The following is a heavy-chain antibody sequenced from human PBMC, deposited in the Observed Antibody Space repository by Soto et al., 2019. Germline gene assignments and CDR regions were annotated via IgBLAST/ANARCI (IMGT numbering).Heavy chain of an antibody. Sequence: QVQLQESGPGLVKPSQTLSLTCTVSGGSISSGGYYWSWIRQHPGKGLEWIGYIYYSGSTYYNPSLKSRFTNSVDTSKNQFSLNLSSVTAADTAVYYCARDGIVVSYGMDVWGQGTTVTVSS. J-gene: IGHJ6*02. CDR1: GGSISSGGYY. D-gene: IGHD2-15*01. CDR3: ARDGIVVSYGMDV. V-gene: IGHV4-31*03. CDR2: IYYSGST.